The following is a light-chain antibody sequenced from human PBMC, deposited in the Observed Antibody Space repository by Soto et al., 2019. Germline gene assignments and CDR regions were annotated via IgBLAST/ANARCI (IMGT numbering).Light chain of an antibody. CDR2: GAS. V-gene: IGKV3-15*01. CDR3: QQYDDWPGYT. J-gene: IGKJ2*01. CDR1: QSVNSK. Sequence: EMVMTQSTVTLSVSPGERATLSCRASQSVNSKLAWYQQKPGQAPRLLIYGASTRAAGIPDRFSGSGSGTDFTLTISILQSEDFAVYYCQQYDDWPGYTFGQGTKLEIK.